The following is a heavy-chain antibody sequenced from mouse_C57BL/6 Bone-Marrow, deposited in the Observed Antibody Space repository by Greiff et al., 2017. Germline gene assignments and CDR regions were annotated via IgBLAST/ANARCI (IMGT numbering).Heavy chain of an antibody. Sequence: VHLVESGAELARPGASVKLSCKASGYTFTSYGISWVKQRTGQGLEWIGEIYPRSGNTYYNEKFKGKATLTADKSSSTAYMELRSLTSEDSAVYFCARRTYYSNGFAYWGQGTLVTVSA. J-gene: IGHJ3*01. CDR1: GYTFTSYG. D-gene: IGHD2-5*01. CDR2: IYPRSGNT. V-gene: IGHV1-81*01. CDR3: ARRTYYSNGFAY.